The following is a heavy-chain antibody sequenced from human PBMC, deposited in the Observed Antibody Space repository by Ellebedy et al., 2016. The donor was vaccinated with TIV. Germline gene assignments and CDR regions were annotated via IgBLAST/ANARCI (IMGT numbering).Heavy chain of an antibody. CDR1: GFTFSSYA. D-gene: IGHD3-10*01. CDR2: ISYDGTNK. J-gene: IGHJ6*02. Sequence: GESLKISCAASGFTFSSYAMHWVRQAPGKGLEWVAFISYDGTNKYYADSVKGRFTISRDNSKNTLYLQMNSLRAEDTAVYYCASSHLGELVNSPKPMDVWGQGTTVTVSS. CDR3: ASSHLGELVNSPKPMDV. V-gene: IGHV3-30*14.